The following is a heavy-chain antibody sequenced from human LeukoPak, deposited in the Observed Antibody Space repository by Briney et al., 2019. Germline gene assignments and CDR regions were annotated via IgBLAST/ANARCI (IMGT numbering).Heavy chain of an antibody. CDR3: ARDRYYYDTSGYYYDIFDY. CDR1: GGSFSGYY. V-gene: IGHV4-34*01. CDR2: INHSGST. Sequence: SETLSLTCAVYGGSFSGYYWSWIRQPPGKGLEWIGEINHSGSTNYNPSLTSRVTMSVDTSKNQFSLKLTSVTAADTAVYYCARDRYYYDTSGYYYDIFDYWGQGTLVTVSS. D-gene: IGHD3-22*01. J-gene: IGHJ4*02.